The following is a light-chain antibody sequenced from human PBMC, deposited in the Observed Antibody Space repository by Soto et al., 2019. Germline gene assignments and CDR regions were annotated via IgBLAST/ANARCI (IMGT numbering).Light chain of an antibody. CDR2: GAS. J-gene: IGKJ4*01. CDR1: QSVSSSY. V-gene: IGKV3-20*01. Sequence: EIVLTQSPGTQSLSPGERATLSRRVSQSVSSSYLAWYQQKPGQAPRLLIYGASSRATGIPDRFSGSGSGTDFTLTISRLEPEDFAVYYCQQYGSSPRVTFGGGTKVEIK. CDR3: QQYGSSPRVT.